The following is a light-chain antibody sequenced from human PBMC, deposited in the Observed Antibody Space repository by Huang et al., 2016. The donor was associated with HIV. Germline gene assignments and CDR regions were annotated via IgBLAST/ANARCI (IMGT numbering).Light chain of an antibody. CDR3: QQSARTPRT. J-gene: IGKJ2*01. V-gene: IGKV1-39*01. CDR1: HNINRY. Sequence: DIQITQSPSSLSASVGDTVIITCRASHNINRYLNWYQQEPGKAPKLLISAASNLQSGVPSTFRGSGSGTDFTLTINSLQPEDSATYYCQQSARTPRTFGQGTKLEI. CDR2: AAS.